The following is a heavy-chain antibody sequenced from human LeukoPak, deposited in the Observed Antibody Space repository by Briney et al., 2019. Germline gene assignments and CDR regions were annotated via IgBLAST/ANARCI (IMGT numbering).Heavy chain of an antibody. D-gene: IGHD3-10*01. J-gene: IGHJ3*02. Sequence: GGSLRLSCAASGFTFSSHAMAWVRQAPGQGLEWVSGISDSGGSTHYADSVKGRFTISRDNSKNTLCLEMNSLRAEDTAAYYCAKDYFGSVPDAFDIWGQGTMDTVSS. CDR2: ISDSGGST. V-gene: IGHV3-23*01. CDR3: AKDYFGSVPDAFDI. CDR1: GFTFSSHA.